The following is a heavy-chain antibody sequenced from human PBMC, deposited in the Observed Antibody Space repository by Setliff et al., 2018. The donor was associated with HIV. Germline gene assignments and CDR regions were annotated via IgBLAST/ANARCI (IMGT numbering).Heavy chain of an antibody. CDR3: AKNDNYYYYYMDV. V-gene: IGHV3-23*01. Sequence: HPGGSLRLSCAASGFTFSNYGLSWVRQASGRGLEWVSAISASGANTYYADSVRGRFTISRDNSKNTLYLQMNSLRAEDTAVYYCAKNDNYYYYYMDVWGKGTTVTVSS. CDR1: GFTFSNYG. CDR2: ISASGANT. J-gene: IGHJ6*03. D-gene: IGHD3-22*01.